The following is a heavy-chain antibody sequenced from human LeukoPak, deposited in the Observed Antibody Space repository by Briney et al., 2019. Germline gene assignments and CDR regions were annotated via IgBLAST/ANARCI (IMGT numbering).Heavy chain of an antibody. CDR2: MNPNSGNT. J-gene: IGHJ4*02. V-gene: IGHV1-8*01. D-gene: IGHD6-19*01. CDR1: GYPFISYD. CDR3: ARGRGYSNGWFEADDY. Sequence: ASVKVSCKASGYPFISYDINWVRQATGQGLEWMGWMNPNSGNTGYAQRFQGRVTMTRNTYISTAYMEVSSLRSEDTAMYFCARGRGYSNGWFEADDYWGQGTLVTVSS.